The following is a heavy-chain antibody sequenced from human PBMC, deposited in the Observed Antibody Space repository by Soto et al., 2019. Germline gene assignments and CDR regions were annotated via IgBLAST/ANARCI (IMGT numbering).Heavy chain of an antibody. V-gene: IGHV4-59*01. CDR1: GGSISSYY. D-gene: IGHD1-26*01. J-gene: IGHJ4*02. Sequence: SETLSLTCTVSGGSISSYYWSWIRQPPGKGLEWIGYIYYSGSTNYNPSLKSRVTISVDTSKNQFSLKLSSVTAADTAVYYCARARGGSYRVDYWGQGTLVTVSS. CDR3: ARARGGSYRVDY. CDR2: IYYSGST.